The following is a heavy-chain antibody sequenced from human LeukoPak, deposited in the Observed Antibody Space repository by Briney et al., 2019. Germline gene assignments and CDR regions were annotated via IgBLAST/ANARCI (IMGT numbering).Heavy chain of an antibody. CDR2: INHSGST. CDR3: ARGGKYSSDV. D-gene: IGHD6-19*01. Sequence: SETLSLTCAVYGGSFSGYYWSWIRQPPGKGLEWIGEINHSGSTNYNPSLKSRVTISVDTSKNQFSLKLSSVTAADTAVYYCARGGKYSSDVWGQGTLVTVSS. J-gene: IGHJ4*02. CDR1: GGSFSGYY. V-gene: IGHV4-34*01.